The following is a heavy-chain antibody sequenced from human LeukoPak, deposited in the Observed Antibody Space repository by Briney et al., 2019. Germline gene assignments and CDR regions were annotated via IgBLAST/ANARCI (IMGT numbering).Heavy chain of an antibody. Sequence: GGSLRLSCAASGLTFSSYAMSWVRQAPGKGLEWVSAISGSGGSTYYADSVKGRFTISRDNSKNTLYLQMNSLRAEDTAVYYCANFYSSGWYYFDYWGQGTLVTVSS. CDR2: ISGSGGST. J-gene: IGHJ4*02. V-gene: IGHV3-23*01. CDR1: GLTFSSYA. CDR3: ANFYSSGWYYFDY. D-gene: IGHD6-19*01.